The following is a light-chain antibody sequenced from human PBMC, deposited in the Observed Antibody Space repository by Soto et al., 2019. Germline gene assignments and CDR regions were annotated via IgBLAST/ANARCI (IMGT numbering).Light chain of an antibody. CDR2: PAS. CDR3: LQHDSYPIT. V-gene: IGKV1-17*01. J-gene: IGKJ5*01. CDR1: QAIRND. Sequence: DIQMTQSPSSLSASVGDRVSITCRASQAIRNDLGWYQQKPGSAPKRLIFPASSLQSGVPSRFSGSGSGTEFPLTITGLQPEEFATYYCLQHDSYPITFGQGTRLEIK.